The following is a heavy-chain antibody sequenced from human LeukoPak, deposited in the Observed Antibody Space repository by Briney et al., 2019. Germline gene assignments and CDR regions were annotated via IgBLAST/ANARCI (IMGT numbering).Heavy chain of an antibody. Sequence: XMHXVRQAPGQRLEWMGWINAGNGNTKYSQKFQGRVTITRDTSASTAYMELSSLRSEDTAVYYCARLGGRRYFDWLSSYYYYYGMDVWGQGTTVTVSS. J-gene: IGHJ6*02. CDR3: ARLGGRRYFDWLSSYYYYYGMDV. CDR1: X. CDR2: INAGNGNT. D-gene: IGHD3-9*01. V-gene: IGHV1-3*01.